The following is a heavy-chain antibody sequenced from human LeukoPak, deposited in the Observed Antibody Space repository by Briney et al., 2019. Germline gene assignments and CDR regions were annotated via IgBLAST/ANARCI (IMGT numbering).Heavy chain of an antibody. Sequence: GGSLRLSCAASGFTVSSNYMSWVRQAPGKGLEWVSVIYSGGSTYYADSVKGRFTISRDNAKNSLYLQMNSLRAEDTAMYYCARGRYSGTTYYFDYWGQGTLVTVSS. CDR2: IYSGGST. V-gene: IGHV3-53*01. J-gene: IGHJ4*02. CDR3: ARGRYSGTTYYFDY. CDR1: GFTVSSNY. D-gene: IGHD5-12*01.